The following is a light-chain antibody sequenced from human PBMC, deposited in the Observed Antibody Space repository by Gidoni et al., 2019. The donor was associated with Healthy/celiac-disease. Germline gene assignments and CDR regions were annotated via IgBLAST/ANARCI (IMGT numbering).Light chain of an antibody. Sequence: IQMTQSPSSLSASVGDRVTITCRASQSISSYLNWYQQKPGKAPKLLIYAASSLQSGVPSRFSGSGSGTDFTLTISSLQPEDFATYYCQQSYSTPQGTFXQXTKVEIK. J-gene: IGKJ1*01. V-gene: IGKV1-39*01. CDR1: QSISSY. CDR3: QQSYSTPQGT. CDR2: AAS.